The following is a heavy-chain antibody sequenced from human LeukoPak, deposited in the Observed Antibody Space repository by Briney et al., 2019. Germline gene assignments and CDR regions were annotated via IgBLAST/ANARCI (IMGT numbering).Heavy chain of an antibody. CDR3: ARDTASDYYDSSGYAPFDY. J-gene: IGHJ4*02. CDR1: GFTFSSYS. D-gene: IGHD3-22*01. V-gene: IGHV3-21*01. Sequence: GALRLSCAASGFTFSSYSMNWVRQAPGKGLEWVSSISSSSSYIYYADSVKGRFTISRDNAKNSLYLQMNSLRAEDTAVYYCARDTASDYYDSSGYAPFDYWGQGTLVTVPS. CDR2: ISSSSSYI.